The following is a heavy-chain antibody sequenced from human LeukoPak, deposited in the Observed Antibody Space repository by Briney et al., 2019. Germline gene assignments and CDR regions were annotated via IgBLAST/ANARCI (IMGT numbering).Heavy chain of an antibody. J-gene: IGHJ4*02. D-gene: IGHD3-16*01. V-gene: IGHV4-39*07. CDR2: IYYSGST. Sequence: PSETLSLTCTVSGGSISSSSYYWGWIRQPPGKGLEWIGSIYYSGSTYYKPSLKSRVTISVDTSKNQFSLKLSSVTAADTAVYYCAGRLITFGDTKDYWGQGTLVTVSS. CDR3: AGRLITFGDTKDY. CDR1: GGSISSSSYY.